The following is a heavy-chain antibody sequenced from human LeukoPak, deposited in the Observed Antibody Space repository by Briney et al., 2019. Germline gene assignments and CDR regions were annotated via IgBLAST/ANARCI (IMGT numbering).Heavy chain of an antibody. CDR1: GFTFSTYA. J-gene: IGHJ4*02. D-gene: IGHD1-26*01. CDR3: AREEAPVGGSSFDY. CDR2: ISSGGVNT. V-gene: IGHV3-64*02. Sequence: GGSLRLSCAASGFTFSTYAMHWVRQAPGKGLEHVSSISSGGVNTYYADFVRGGFTISRDNSKNTLYLHMGSLRAEDMAVYYCAREEAPVGGSSFDYWGQGTLVTVSS.